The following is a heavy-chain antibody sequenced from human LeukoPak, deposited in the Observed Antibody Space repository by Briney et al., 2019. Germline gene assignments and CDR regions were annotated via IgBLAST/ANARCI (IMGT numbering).Heavy chain of an antibody. D-gene: IGHD3-22*01. CDR1: GFTFSSYG. V-gene: IGHV3-21*01. J-gene: IGHJ4*02. CDR2: ISSSSSYI. Sequence: PGGSLSLSCAASGFTFSSYGMNWVRQAPGKGLEWVSFISSSSSYIYYADSVKGRFTISRDNAKNSLYLQMNSLRAEDTAVYYCARDLRSSGYYAFDYWGQGTLVTVSS. CDR3: ARDLRSSGYYAFDY.